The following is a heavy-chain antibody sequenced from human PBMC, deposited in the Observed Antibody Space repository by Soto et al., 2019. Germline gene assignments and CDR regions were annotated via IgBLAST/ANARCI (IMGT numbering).Heavy chain of an antibody. J-gene: IGHJ6*02. CDR2: ISYDGSNK. Sequence: QVQLVESGGGVVQPGRSLRLSCAASGFTFSSYAMHWVRQAPGKGLEWVAVISYDGSNKYYADSVKGRFTISRDNSQNTLYLQMNSLRAEDTAAYYCARSKGVTTFSYYYGMDVWGQGTTVTVSS. D-gene: IGHD4-4*01. CDR3: ARSKGVTTFSYYYGMDV. CDR1: GFTFSSYA. V-gene: IGHV3-30-3*01.